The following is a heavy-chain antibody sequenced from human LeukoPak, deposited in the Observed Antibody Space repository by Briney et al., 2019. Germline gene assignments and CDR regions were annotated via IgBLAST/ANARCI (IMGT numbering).Heavy chain of an antibody. D-gene: IGHD3-22*01. Sequence: GGSLRLSCAASGLTFSSDWMHWVRQAPGKGLEWVSYISSSGSTIYYADSVKGRFTISRDNAKNSLYLQMNSLRAEDTAVYYCARVYYDSSPDYWGQGTLVTVSS. CDR2: ISSSGSTI. V-gene: IGHV3-48*04. CDR3: ARVYYDSSPDY. CDR1: GLTFSSDW. J-gene: IGHJ4*02.